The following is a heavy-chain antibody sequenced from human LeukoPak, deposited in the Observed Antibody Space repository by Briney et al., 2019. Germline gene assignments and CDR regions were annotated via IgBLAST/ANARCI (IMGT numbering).Heavy chain of an antibody. CDR3: AKDFSTVDYYYYGMDV. CDR1: GFTFSTYA. CDR2: IGISGSST. J-gene: IGHJ6*02. Sequence: GGSLRLSCAASGFTFSTYAMNWVRQAPGKGLEWFSTIGISGSSTYYADSVRGRFTISRDNSKNTLYPQVSSLTAEDTAVYYCAKDFSTVDYYYYGMDVWGQGTTVTVSS. D-gene: IGHD2/OR15-2a*01. V-gene: IGHV3-23*01.